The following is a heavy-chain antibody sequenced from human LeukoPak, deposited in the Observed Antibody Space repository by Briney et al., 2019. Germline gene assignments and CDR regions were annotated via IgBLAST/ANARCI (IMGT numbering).Heavy chain of an antibody. J-gene: IGHJ3*02. CDR2: ISGSGGST. Sequence: GGSLRLSCAASGFTFSSYGMSWVRRAPGKGLEWVSAISGSGGSTYYADSVKGRFTISRDNSKNTLYLQMNSLRAEDTAVYYCARLSRGSLDDAFDIWGQGTMVTVSS. V-gene: IGHV3-23*01. D-gene: IGHD1-26*01. CDR1: GFTFSSYG. CDR3: ARLSRGSLDDAFDI.